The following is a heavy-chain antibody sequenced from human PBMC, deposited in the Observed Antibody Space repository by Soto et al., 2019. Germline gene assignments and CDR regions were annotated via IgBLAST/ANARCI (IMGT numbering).Heavy chain of an antibody. J-gene: IGHJ4*02. CDR2: ISYDGSNK. CDR1: GFTFSSYG. Sequence: GGSLRLSCAASGFTFSSYGMHWVRQAPGKGLEWVAVISYDGSNKYYADSVKGRFTISRDNSKNTLYLQMNSLRAEDTAVYYCAKAPVPYYYGSGHFDYWGQGTLVTVS. D-gene: IGHD3-10*01. V-gene: IGHV3-30*18. CDR3: AKAPVPYYYGSGHFDY.